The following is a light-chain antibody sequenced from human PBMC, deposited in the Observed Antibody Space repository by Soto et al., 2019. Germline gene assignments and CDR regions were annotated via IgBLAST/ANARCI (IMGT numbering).Light chain of an antibody. CDR1: QNINTY. Sequence: IQMTQSPSSLSASVGDRVTITCRASQNINTYLNWYQQKAGQAPNVLIYAASTLQSGVPSRFSGSGSGTGFTLTITSLQPEDFATYYCQQSFNTPRTFGQGTKVDIK. CDR2: AAS. V-gene: IGKV1-39*01. CDR3: QQSFNTPRT. J-gene: IGKJ1*01.